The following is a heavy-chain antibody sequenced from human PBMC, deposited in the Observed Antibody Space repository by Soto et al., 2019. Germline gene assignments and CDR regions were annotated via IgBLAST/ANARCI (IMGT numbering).Heavy chain of an antibody. CDR2: IIPILGIA. Sequence: QVQLVQSGAEVKKPGSSVKVSCKASGGTFSSYTISWVRQAPGQGLEWMGRIIPILGIANYAQKFQGRVTITADKSTSTAYMELSSLRSEDTAVYYCAADSGVVITHGRYDWGQGTLVTVSS. D-gene: IGHD3-3*01. J-gene: IGHJ4*02. CDR3: AADSGVVITHGRYD. V-gene: IGHV1-69*02. CDR1: GGTFSSYT.